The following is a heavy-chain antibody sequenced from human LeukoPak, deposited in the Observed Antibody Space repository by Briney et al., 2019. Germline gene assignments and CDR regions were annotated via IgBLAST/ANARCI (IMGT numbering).Heavy chain of an antibody. J-gene: IGHJ6*02. D-gene: IGHD6-19*01. V-gene: IGHV1-24*01. CDR3: ATAQDSSEGDGMDV. CDR2: FDPEDGET. CDR1: GSTLTELS. Sequence: ASVKVSCKVSGSTLTELSMHWVRQAPGKGLEWMGGFDPEDGETIYAQNFPGRVPMTEDTSTGTAYMELSSKRSEDTAVYYCATAQDSSEGDGMDVWGQGTTVTVSS.